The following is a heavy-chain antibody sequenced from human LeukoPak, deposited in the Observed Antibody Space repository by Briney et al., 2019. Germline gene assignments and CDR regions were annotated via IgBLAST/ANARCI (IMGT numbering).Heavy chain of an antibody. CDR3: ARGDYYYYYYMDV. Sequence: SETLSLTCTVSGGSISSYYWTWIRQPPGKELEWIGYIYYRGTTNYNPSLKGRVTISVDTSKNQFSLKLTSVTAADTAGYYCARGDYYYYYYMDVWGKGTTVTVSS. V-gene: IGHV4-59*08. J-gene: IGHJ6*03. CDR1: GGSISSYY. CDR2: IYYRGTT.